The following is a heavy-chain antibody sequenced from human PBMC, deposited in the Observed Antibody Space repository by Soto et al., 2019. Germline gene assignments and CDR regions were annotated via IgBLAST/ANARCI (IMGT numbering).Heavy chain of an antibody. CDR1: GFTFSSYA. V-gene: IGHV3-23*01. CDR2: ISGSGGST. J-gene: IGHJ3*02. Sequence: AGGSLRLSCAASGFTFSSYAMSRVRQAPGKGLEWVSAISGSGGSTYYADSVKGRFTISRDNSKNTLYLQMNSLRAEDTAVYYCAKHPRAGYDILTGYYNWWSSAFDIWGQGTMVTVSS. CDR3: AKHPRAGYDILTGYYNWWSSAFDI. D-gene: IGHD3-9*01.